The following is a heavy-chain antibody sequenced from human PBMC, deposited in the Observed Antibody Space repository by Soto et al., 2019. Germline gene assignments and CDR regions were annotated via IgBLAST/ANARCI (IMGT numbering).Heavy chain of an antibody. CDR2: ISYDGSKK. D-gene: IGHD1-26*01. V-gene: IGHV3-30-3*01. CDR3: ARAIEWELRGGYFDY. CDR1: GFTFSSYA. Sequence: QVQLVESGGGVVQPGRSLRLSCAASGFTFSSYAMHWVRQAPGKGPEWVALISYDGSKKNYADSVKGRFTISRDNSKNTLYLQMNSLRTEDTAVYYCARAIEWELRGGYFDYWGQGTLVTVSS. J-gene: IGHJ4*02.